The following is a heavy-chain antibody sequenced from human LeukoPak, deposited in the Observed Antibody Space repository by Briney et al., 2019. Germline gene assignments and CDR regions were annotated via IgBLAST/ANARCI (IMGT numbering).Heavy chain of an antibody. CDR2: IYTSGST. CDR3: AREYYYDSSGYYSLFDY. Sequence: SETLSLTCTVSGGSISSYYWSWIRQPAGRGLEWIGRIYTSGSTNYNPSLKSRVTMSVDTSKNQFSLKLSSVTAADTAVYYCAREYYYDSSGYYSLFDYWGQGTLVTVSS. CDR1: GGSISSYY. D-gene: IGHD3-22*01. V-gene: IGHV4-4*07. J-gene: IGHJ4*02.